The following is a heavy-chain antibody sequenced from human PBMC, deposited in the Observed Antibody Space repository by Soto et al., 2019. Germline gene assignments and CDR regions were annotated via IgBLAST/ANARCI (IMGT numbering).Heavy chain of an antibody. V-gene: IGHV1-69*02. CDR3: AGDKGLAYWGGDCYSGGWFDP. D-gene: IGHD2-21*02. CDR2: IIPILGIA. CDR1: GGTFSSYT. J-gene: IGHJ5*02. Sequence: ASVKVSCKASGGTFSSYTISWVRQAPGQGLEWMGRIIPILGIANYAQKFQGRVTMTADTSTSTAYMELRSLRSDDTAVYYCAGDKGLAYWGGDCYSGGWFDPWGQGTLVTVSS.